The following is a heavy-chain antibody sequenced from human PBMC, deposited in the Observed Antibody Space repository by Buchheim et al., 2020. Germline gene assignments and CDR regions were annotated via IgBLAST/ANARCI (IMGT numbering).Heavy chain of an antibody. J-gene: IGHJ4*02. CDR3: ARERIGTKEY. D-gene: IGHD1-7*01. Sequence: QVQLQESGPGLVKPSETLSLTCTVSGISISSGGYYWSWIRPHPGKGLEWIGKIYFGGSTYYNPSLKSRVTISVDTSKNQFSLKLSSVTAADTAVYFCARERIGTKEYWGQGT. CDR1: GISISSGGYY. CDR2: IYFGGST. V-gene: IGHV4-31*03.